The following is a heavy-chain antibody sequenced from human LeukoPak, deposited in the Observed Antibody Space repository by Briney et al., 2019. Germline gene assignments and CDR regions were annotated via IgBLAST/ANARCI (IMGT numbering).Heavy chain of an antibody. D-gene: IGHD4-17*01. CDR2: ISWNSGSI. V-gene: IGHV3-9*01. CDR1: GFTFDDYA. CDR3: AKVADDYGDSRKGTWYFDL. J-gene: IGHJ2*01. Sequence: PGRSLRLSCAASGFTFDDYAMHWVRQAPWKGLEWVSGISWNSGSIGYADSVKGRFTISRDNAKNSLYLQMNSLRAEDTALYYCAKVADDYGDSRKGTWYFDLWGRGTLVTVSS.